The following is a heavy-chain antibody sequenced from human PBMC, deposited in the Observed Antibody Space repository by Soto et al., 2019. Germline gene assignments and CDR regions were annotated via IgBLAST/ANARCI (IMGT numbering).Heavy chain of an antibody. Sequence: PGGSLRRSCAASVFRFSTYCMHLVRQAPGKGLECVSIIWHDGVTKYYGDSVKDRFNISRYNSKNTVYLQMNSMRADDTAVYYCARGDGLKYFAVWAQGTTVTVSS. CDR1: VFRFSTYC. CDR2: IWHDGVTK. CDR3: ARGDGLKYFAV. D-gene: IGHD3-9*01. J-gene: IGHJ6*01. V-gene: IGHV3-33*08.